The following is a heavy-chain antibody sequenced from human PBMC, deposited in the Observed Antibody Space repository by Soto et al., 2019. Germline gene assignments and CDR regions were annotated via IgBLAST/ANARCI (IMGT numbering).Heavy chain of an antibody. J-gene: IGHJ6*02. V-gene: IGHV4-39*01. D-gene: IGHD6-13*01. CDR2: IYYTGST. CDR1: GVSISTTNYY. Sequence: ETLSLTCSVSGVSISTTNYYGGWIRQPPGKGLEWIGSIYYTGSTYYNPSLKTRLTISVDTSKNQCSLRLSSVTASDTAVYYCERQGTSWQLGYGLDVWGQGTTVTVSS. CDR3: ERQGTSWQLGYGLDV.